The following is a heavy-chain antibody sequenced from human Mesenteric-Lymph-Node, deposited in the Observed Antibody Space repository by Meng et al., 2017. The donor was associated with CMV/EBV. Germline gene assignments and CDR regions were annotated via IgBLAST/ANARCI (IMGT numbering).Heavy chain of an antibody. Sequence: GGSLRLSCAASGFIFSNYEFNWVRQAPGKGLEWVSAISGSGGSTYYADSVKGRFTISRDNSKNTLYLQMNSLRAEDTAVYYCAKGLRYRYYFDYWGQGTLVTVSS. CDR1: GFIFSNYE. J-gene: IGHJ4*02. V-gene: IGHV3-23*01. CDR2: ISGSGGST. CDR3: AKGLRYRYYFDY. D-gene: IGHD1-1*01.